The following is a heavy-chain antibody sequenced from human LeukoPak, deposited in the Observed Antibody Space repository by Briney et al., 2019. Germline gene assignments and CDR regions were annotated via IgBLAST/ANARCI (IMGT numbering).Heavy chain of an antibody. V-gene: IGHV4-38-2*02. CDR1: GYSISSGYY. CDR3: ARGLSSSSWYY. J-gene: IGHJ4*02. Sequence: PSETLSLTCTVSGYSISSGYYWGWIRQPPGKGLEWIGSIYHSGSTYYNPSLKSRVTISVDTSKNQFSLKLSSVTAADTAVYYCARGLSSSSWYYWGQGTLVTVSS. D-gene: IGHD6-13*01. CDR2: IYHSGST.